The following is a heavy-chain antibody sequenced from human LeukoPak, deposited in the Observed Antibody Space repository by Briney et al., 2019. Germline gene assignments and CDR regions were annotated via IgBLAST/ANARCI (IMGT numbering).Heavy chain of an antibody. CDR2: IYYNGIT. J-gene: IGHJ6*03. V-gene: IGHV4-39*07. CDR1: GGSVYSSPYY. Sequence: SETLSLTCSVSGGSVYSSPYYWGWIRQPPGKGLEWLGSIYYNGITYYNPSLKSRVTISEDTSKNQFSLRLSSVTAADTAIYYCSRAYSISSHSYYYYYVDVWGKGTTVTVSS. CDR3: SRAYSISSHSYYYYYVDV. D-gene: IGHD6-6*01.